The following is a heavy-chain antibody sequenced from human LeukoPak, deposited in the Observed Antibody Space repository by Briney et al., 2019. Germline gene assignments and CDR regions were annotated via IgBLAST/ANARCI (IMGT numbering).Heavy chain of an antibody. V-gene: IGHV3-23*01. D-gene: IGHD2-2*01. J-gene: IGHJ4*02. CDR1: GFTFSTYA. CDR3: AKDRGSTTTYYFDY. CDR2: ISGSGGST. Sequence: GGSLRLSCAASGFTFSTYAMNWVRQAPGKGLEWVSVISGSGGSTYYADSVKGRFTISRDNSKNTLYLQMNSLRAEDTAVYYCAKDRGSTTTYYFDYWGQGTLVTVSS.